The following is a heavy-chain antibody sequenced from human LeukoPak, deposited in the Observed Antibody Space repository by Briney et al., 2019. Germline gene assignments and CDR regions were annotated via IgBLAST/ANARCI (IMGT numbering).Heavy chain of an antibody. V-gene: IGHV3-23*01. CDR1: GFTFSSYG. Sequence: GGSLRLSCAASGFTFSSYGMHWVRQAPGKGLEWVSAISGSGGSTYYADSVKGRFTISRDNSKNTLYLQMNSLRAEDTAVYYCAKTGRQKNYYGSGSYYTSWFDPWGQGTLVTVSS. CDR3: AKTGRQKNYYGSGSYYTSWFDP. D-gene: IGHD3-10*01. J-gene: IGHJ5*02. CDR2: ISGSGGST.